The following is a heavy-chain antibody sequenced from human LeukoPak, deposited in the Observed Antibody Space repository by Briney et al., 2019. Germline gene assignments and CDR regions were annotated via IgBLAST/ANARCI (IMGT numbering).Heavy chain of an antibody. Sequence: GGSLRLSCAGSGFSFTEYYMTWISQTPGKGLEWLSHISSSGTIIYYADSVKGRFTISRDNAKNSLFLQMNSLRAEDTAVYFCAREGQLLLDGYYAMDVWGQGTTVTVTS. CDR1: GFSFTEYY. D-gene: IGHD2-2*01. CDR2: ISSSGTII. CDR3: AREGQLLLDGYYAMDV. V-gene: IGHV3-11*01. J-gene: IGHJ6*02.